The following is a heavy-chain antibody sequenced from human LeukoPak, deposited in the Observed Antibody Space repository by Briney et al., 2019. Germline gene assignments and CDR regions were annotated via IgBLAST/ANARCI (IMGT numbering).Heavy chain of an antibody. V-gene: IGHV4-59*01. Sequence: PSETLSLTCTVSGGSISSYYWSWIRQPPGKGLEWIGYIYYSGSTNYNPSLKSRVTISVDTSKNQFSLKLNSMTAADTAVYYCARGEAGATTDFDYWGQGTLVTVSS. CDR2: IYYSGST. D-gene: IGHD1-26*01. CDR1: GGSISSYY. J-gene: IGHJ4*02. CDR3: ARGEAGATTDFDY.